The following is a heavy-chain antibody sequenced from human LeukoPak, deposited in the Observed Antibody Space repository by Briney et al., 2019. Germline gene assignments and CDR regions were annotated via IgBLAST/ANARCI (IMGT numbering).Heavy chain of an antibody. D-gene: IGHD5/OR15-5a*01. CDR1: GFTFSRYS. V-gene: IGHV3-48*01. CDR2: ISSSSSTI. J-gene: IGHJ4*02. Sequence: PGGSLRLSCAASGFTFSRYSMNWVRQPPGKGLEWVGYISSSSSTIYYADSVKGRFTISRDNAKNTLYLQMNSLRAEDTAVYYCAGGVYVYWGQGTLVTVSS. CDR3: AGGVYVY.